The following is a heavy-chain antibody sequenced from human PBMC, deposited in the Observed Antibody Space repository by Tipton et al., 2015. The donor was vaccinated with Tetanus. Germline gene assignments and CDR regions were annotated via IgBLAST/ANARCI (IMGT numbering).Heavy chain of an antibody. Sequence: LRLSCAASGFSVSRKYMTWVRQAPGKGLEWIGYIYYSGTTQYNPSLKSRVTISVDTSKNQISLKLGSVTAADTAVYYCATRPAGADWYAYFDYWGQGTLVTVSS. V-gene: IGHV4-59*02. CDR2: IYYSGTT. D-gene: IGHD3/OR15-3a*01. J-gene: IGHJ4*02. CDR1: GFSVSRKY. CDR3: ATRPAGADWYAYFDY.